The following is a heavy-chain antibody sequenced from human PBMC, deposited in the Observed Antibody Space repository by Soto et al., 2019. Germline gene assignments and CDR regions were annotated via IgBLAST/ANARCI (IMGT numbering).Heavy chain of an antibody. V-gene: IGHV3-21*02. CDR3: ASIFGVVKRGGGYYGMDV. Sequence: QLLESGGGLVQPGGSLRLSCAASGVTFSSYSMNWVRQAPGKGLEWVSSISSSSSYIYYADSVKGRFTISRDNAQNSLYLQMRSLGAEDTAVYSWASIFGVVKRGGGYYGMDVWGQGTTVTVSS. J-gene: IGHJ6*02. D-gene: IGHD3-3*01. CDR2: ISSSSSYI. CDR1: GVTFSSYS.